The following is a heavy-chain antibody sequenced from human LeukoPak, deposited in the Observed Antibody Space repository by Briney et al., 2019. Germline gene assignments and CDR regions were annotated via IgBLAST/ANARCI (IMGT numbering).Heavy chain of an antibody. V-gene: IGHV1-69*04. CDR3: ARLPITDSGYDWVDY. CDR2: IIPILGIA. CDR1: GCSFSIYA. Sequence: SVKVSCKGSGCSFSIYAISWVRQAPGQGHEWMGRIIPILGIANYAQKFQGRVTITADKSTSTAYMELSSLRSEDTAVYYCARLPITDSGYDWVDYWGQGTLVTVSS. D-gene: IGHD5-12*01. J-gene: IGHJ4*02.